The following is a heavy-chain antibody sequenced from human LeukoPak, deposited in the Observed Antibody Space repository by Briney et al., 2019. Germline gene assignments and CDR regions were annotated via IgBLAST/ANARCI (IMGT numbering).Heavy chain of an antibody. CDR3: ARETGDRDY. V-gene: IGHV4-4*02. CDR2: IHHSGDT. D-gene: IGHD7-27*01. J-gene: IGHJ4*02. CDR1: GFTFDDYG. Sequence: GSLRLSCAASGFTFDDYGMSWVRQAPGKGLEWIGEIHHSGDTNYSPSLKSRVTISVDKSNNQFSLKLSSVTAADTAVYYCARETGDRDYWGQGTLVTVSS.